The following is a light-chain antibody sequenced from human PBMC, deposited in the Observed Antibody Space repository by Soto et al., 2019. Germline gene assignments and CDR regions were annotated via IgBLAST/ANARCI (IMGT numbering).Light chain of an antibody. J-gene: IGLJ1*01. CDR1: SSDVGGYNY. V-gene: IGLV2-11*01. CDR2: DVS. Sequence: ALTQPRSVSGSPGQSVTISCTGTSSDVGGYNYVSWYQQHPGKAPKLMIYDVSQRPSGVPDRFSGSKSGNTASLTISGLQAEDEADYYCCSYAGSYTLYVFGTGTKLTVL. CDR3: CSYAGSYTLYV.